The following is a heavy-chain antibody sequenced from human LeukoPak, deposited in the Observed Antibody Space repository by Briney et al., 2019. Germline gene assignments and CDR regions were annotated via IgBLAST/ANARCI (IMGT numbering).Heavy chain of an antibody. J-gene: IGHJ5*02. D-gene: IGHD6-19*01. Sequence: ASVKVSCKASGYTFTSYGISWVRQAPGEGLEWVGWISVYNGDTKYVQKLQVRVTMTTDTSTNTAYMELRSLRSDDTAVYYCARDWEDSSGWGRNSGWGRPSGGWFDPWGQGTLVTVSS. CDR1: GYTFTSYG. CDR3: ARDWEDSSGWGRNSGWGRPSGGWFDP. V-gene: IGHV1-18*01. CDR2: ISVYNGDT.